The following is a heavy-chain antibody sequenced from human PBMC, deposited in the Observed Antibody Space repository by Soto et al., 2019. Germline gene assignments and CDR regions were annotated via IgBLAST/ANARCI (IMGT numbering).Heavy chain of an antibody. CDR3: SRTRAESYYDSITYDFDY. V-gene: IGHV4-31*03. J-gene: IGHJ4*02. Sequence: PSETLSLTFTVSGGSISNDGYYWSWIRQHPSKSLWWFGYIYYIGRASSPPSLRSRVTKSVDTSKHHSSLKLSSVPAADPAMYFCSRTRAESYYDSITYDFDYWGQGTPVTVSS. D-gene: IGHD3-22*01. CDR1: GGSISNDGYY. CDR2: IYYIGRA.